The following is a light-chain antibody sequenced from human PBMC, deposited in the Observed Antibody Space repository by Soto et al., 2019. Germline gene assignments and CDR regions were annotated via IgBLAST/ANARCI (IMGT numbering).Light chain of an antibody. J-gene: IGLJ1*01. V-gene: IGLV2-23*02. CDR2: EVT. CDR1: SSDVGNYEL. Sequence: QSALTQPASVSGSPGQSITISCIGTSSDVGNYELVSWYQQLPGKAPKLIIYEVTKRPSGVPNRFSGSKSGNTASLTISGLQAEDEADYYCCSYAGSYTYVFGTGTKLTVL. CDR3: CSYAGSYTYV.